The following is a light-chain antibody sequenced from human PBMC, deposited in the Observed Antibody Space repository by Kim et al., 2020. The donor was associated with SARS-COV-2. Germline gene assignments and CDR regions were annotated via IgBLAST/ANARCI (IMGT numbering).Light chain of an antibody. CDR2: EDN. J-gene: IGLJ2*01. CDR3: QSYDSSNVV. V-gene: IGLV6-57*02. Sequence: GKTVTIAGTGRGGRIASNYGQWYQQRPGSAPTTVIYEDNQRPSGVPDRFSGSIDSSSNSASLTISGLKTEDEADYYCQSYDSSNVVFGGGTQLTVL. CDR1: GGRIASNY.